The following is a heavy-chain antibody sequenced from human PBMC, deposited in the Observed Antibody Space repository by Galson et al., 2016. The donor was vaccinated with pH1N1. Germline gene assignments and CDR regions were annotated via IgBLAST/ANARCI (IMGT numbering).Heavy chain of an antibody. J-gene: IGHJ3*02. CDR1: GGSISTNSW. D-gene: IGHD3-3*01. CDR2: IFHTGST. Sequence: ETLSLTCAVSGGSISTNSWWHWVRQSPEKGLEWIVEIFHTGSTNYNPSLKSRVTISVDKSTNQFSLQLTSVTATDTAVYYCARRFFEYLEALPTDGLGILGPGTMVTVSS. V-gene: IGHV4-4*02. CDR3: ARRFFEYLEALPTDGLGI.